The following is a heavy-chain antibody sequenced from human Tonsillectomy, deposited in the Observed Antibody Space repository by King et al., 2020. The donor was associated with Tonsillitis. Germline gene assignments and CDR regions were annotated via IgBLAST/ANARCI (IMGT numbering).Heavy chain of an antibody. D-gene: IGHD3-10*01. CDR3: AKDPTYYNTTYYFDY. Sequence: VQLVESGGGLVQPGGSLRVSCAASGFTFSSYAMSWVRQAPGKGLEWVSLISGGGGSTYYADSVKGRFTISRDNSKSTLYLQMNSLRVEDTAVYYCAKDPTYYNTTYYFDYWGQGTLVTVSS. V-gene: IGHV3-23*04. CDR2: ISGGGGST. CDR1: GFTFSSYA. J-gene: IGHJ4*02.